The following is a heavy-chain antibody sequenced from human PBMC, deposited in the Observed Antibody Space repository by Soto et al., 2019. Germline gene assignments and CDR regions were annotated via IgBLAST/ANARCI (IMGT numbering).Heavy chain of an antibody. V-gene: IGHV4-59*12. CDR2: IYYSGST. CDR1: GGSISSYY. CDR3: SRGRTIRPRWSSHP. J-gene: IGHJ5*02. Sequence: SETLSLTCTVSGGSISSYYWSWIRQPPGKGLEWIEYIYYSGSTNYNPSLKSRVTISVDTSNNHFSLRLTSVAAADTAVYYCSRGRTIRPRWSSHPRGPAILVTLSS. D-gene: IGHD1-7*01.